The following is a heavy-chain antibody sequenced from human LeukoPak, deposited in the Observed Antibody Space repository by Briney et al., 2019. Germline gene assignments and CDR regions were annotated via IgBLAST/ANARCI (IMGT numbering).Heavy chain of an antibody. D-gene: IGHD3-3*01. J-gene: IGHJ4*02. CDR2: IGTAGDT. CDR3: ARGLGPTIFGVVMPDY. V-gene: IGHV3-13*01. Sequence: GGSLRLSCAASGFTFSSYDMHWVRQATGKGLDWVSAIGTAGDTYYPGSVKGRFTISRENAKNSLYLQMNSLRAGDTAAYYCARGLGPTIFGVVMPDYWGQGTLVTVSS. CDR1: GFTFSSYD.